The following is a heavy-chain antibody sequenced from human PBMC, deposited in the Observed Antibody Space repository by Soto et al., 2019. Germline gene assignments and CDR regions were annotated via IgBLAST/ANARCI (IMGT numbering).Heavy chain of an antibody. V-gene: IGHV3-9*01. D-gene: IGHD3-10*01. CDR3: AKGSRGSGSYFDY. CDR2: ISWNSGSI. J-gene: IGHJ4*02. Sequence: EVQLVASGGGLVQPGRSLRLSCAASGFTFDDYAMHWVRQAPGKGLEWVSGISWNSGSIGYADSVKGRFTISRDNAKNSLYLQMNSLRAEDTALYYCAKGSRGSGSYFDYWGQGTLVTVSS. CDR1: GFTFDDYA.